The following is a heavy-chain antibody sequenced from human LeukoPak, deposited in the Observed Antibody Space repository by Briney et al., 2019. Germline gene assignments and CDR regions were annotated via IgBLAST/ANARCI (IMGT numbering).Heavy chain of an antibody. CDR3: ARDAGTGYFDY. Sequence: SGGSLRLSCVASGFTFSSFSMNWVRQAPGKGLEWIPYISASSSTMYYADSVKGRFTISRDNGKNSLSLQINSLRDEDTAVFYCARDAGTGYFDYWGQGTLVTVSS. CDR1: GFTFSSFS. V-gene: IGHV3-48*02. D-gene: IGHD1-1*01. CDR2: ISASSSTM. J-gene: IGHJ4*02.